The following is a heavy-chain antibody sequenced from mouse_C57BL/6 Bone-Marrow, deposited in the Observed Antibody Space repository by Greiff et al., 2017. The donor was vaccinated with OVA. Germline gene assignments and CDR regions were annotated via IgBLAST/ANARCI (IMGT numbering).Heavy chain of an antibody. D-gene: IGHD2-4*01. CDR3: TAVYYDYVGYFYF. CDR2: IDPENGDT. V-gene: IGHV14-4*01. J-gene: IGHJ2*01. Sequence: EVQLQQFGAELVRPGASVKLSCTASGFNINYDYMHRVKQRPEQGLEWIGWIDPENGDTEYASKFQGKATITADTSSNAAKLQLSSLTSEDTAVYYGTAVYYDYVGYFYFWGQGTTLTVSS. CDR1: GFNINYDY.